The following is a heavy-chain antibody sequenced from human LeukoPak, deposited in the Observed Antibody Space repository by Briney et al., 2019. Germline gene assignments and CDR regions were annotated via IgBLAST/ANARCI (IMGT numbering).Heavy chain of an antibody. CDR2: ISGSGGST. CDR1: GFTFSNYA. D-gene: IGHD3-10*01. CDR3: AKVPLLWFGDSNWFDP. Sequence: GGSLRLSCAASGFTFSNYAMSWVRQAPGKGLEWVSAISGSGGSTYYADSVKGRFTISRDNSKNTLYLQMNSLRAEDTAVYYCAKVPLLWFGDSNWFDPWGQGTLVTVSS. V-gene: IGHV3-23*01. J-gene: IGHJ5*02.